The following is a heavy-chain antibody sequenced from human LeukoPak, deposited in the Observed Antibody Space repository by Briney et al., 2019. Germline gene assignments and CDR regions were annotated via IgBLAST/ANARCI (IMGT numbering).Heavy chain of an antibody. CDR1: GYTFTSYY. Sequence: ASVKVSCKASGYTFTSYYIHWVRQAPGQGLEWMGIINPSGGSTSYAQKFQGRVTMTRDTSTSTVYMELSSLRSEDTAVYYCARTLGVLAFYNWFDPWGQGTLVTVSS. D-gene: IGHD3-16*01. J-gene: IGHJ5*02. CDR3: ARTLGVLAFYNWFDP. V-gene: IGHV1-46*01. CDR2: INPSGGST.